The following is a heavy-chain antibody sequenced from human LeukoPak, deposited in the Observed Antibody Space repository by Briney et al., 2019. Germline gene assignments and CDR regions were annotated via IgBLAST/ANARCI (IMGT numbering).Heavy chain of an antibody. CDR1: GFTFSSYE. D-gene: IGHD6-13*01. J-gene: IGHJ4*02. Sequence: GGSLRLSCAASGFTFSSYEMNWVRQAPGKGLEWVSYISSSGGTIYYADSVKGRFTISRDNAKNSLYLQMNSLRAEDTAVYYCERVPGQHGAFDYWGQGTLVTVSS. CDR2: ISSSGGTI. CDR3: ERVPGQHGAFDY. V-gene: IGHV3-48*03.